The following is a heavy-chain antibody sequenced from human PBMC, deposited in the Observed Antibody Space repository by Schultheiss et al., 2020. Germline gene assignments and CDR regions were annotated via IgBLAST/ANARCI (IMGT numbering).Heavy chain of an antibody. J-gene: IGHJ4*02. D-gene: IGHD5-18*01. CDR2: ISYDGSNK. V-gene: IGHV3-30-3*01. CDR3: ARVGDTAMVPFDY. Sequence: GGSLRLSCAASGFTFSSYAMHWVRQAPGKGLEWVAVISYDGSNKYYADSVKGRFTISRDNAKNSLYLQMNSLRAEDTAVYYCARVGDTAMVPFDYWGQGTLV. CDR1: GFTFSSYA.